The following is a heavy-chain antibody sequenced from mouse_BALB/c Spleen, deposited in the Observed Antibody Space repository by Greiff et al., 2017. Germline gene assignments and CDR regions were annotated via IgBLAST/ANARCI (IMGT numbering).Heavy chain of an antibody. V-gene: IGHV5-4*02. CDR3: ARDPYDYGEFAY. D-gene: IGHD2-4*01. CDR1: GFTFSDYY. Sequence: EVQRVESGGGLVKPGGSLKLSCAASGFTFSDYYMYWVRQTPEKRLEWVATISDGGSYTYYPDSVKGRFTISRDNAKNNLYLQMSSLKSEDTAMYYCARDPYDYGEFAYWGQGTLVTVSA. CDR2: ISDGGSYT. J-gene: IGHJ3*01.